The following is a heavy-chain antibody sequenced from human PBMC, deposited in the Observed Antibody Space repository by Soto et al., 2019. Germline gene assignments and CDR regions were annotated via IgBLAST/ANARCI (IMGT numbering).Heavy chain of an antibody. Sequence: PGVSLRLSCAAAGFTFNNYGMHWVLQAPGKGLEWVAVIWNDGNGYYYANSVKGRFTISRDNSKNTLYLQMSSLRVEDTAVYYCARRQISPPTRGAASARGGMDVWGQGTTVTVSS. D-gene: IGHD6-13*01. CDR3: ARRQISPPTRGAASARGGMDV. CDR1: GFTFNNYG. CDR2: IWNDGNGY. J-gene: IGHJ6*02. V-gene: IGHV3-33*01.